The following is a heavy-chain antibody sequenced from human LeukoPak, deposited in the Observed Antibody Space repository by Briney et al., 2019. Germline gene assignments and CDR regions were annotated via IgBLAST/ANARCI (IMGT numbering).Heavy chain of an antibody. V-gene: IGHV3-33*01. J-gene: IGHJ4*02. CDR3: ARARHGILTGYYLDY. D-gene: IGHD3-9*01. Sequence: GGSLRLSCAASGFTFGSYGMHWVRQAPGKGLEWVAVLWYDGSNKYYADSVKGRFTISRDNSKDTLFLQMNSLGAEDTAVYYCARARHGILTGYYLDYWGQGTLVTVSS. CDR2: LWYDGSNK. CDR1: GFTFGSYG.